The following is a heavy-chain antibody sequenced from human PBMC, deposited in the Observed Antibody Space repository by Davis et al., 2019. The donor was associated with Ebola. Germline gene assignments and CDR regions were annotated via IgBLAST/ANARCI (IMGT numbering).Heavy chain of an antibody. Sequence: PGGSLRLSCAASGFTFSSFGFHWVRQAPGKGLEWVALVRYDESNKYYADSVKGRFTISRDNSKKTVFLQMNSLRPEDTATYYCAVDHIYGFGLCEHWGHGTPVTVS. J-gene: IGHJ4*03. CDR3: AVDHIYGFGLCEH. V-gene: IGHV3-30*02. D-gene: IGHD3/OR15-3a*01. CDR2: VRYDESNK. CDR1: GFTFSSFG.